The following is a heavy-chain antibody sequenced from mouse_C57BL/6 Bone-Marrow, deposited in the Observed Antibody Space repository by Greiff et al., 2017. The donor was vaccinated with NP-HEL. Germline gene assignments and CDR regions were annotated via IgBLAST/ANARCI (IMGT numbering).Heavy chain of an antibody. CDR1: GFTFSDYY. CDR2: ISNGGGST. CDR3: GRRGGDY. Sequence: DVKLVESGGGLVQPGGSLKLSCAASGFTFSDYYMYWVRQTPEQRLEWVAYISNGGGSTYYPDTVKGRFTISRDNAKTTLYLHMSRLKSEDTVMYYCGRRGGDYWGQGTSVTVSS. V-gene: IGHV5-12*01. J-gene: IGHJ4*01.